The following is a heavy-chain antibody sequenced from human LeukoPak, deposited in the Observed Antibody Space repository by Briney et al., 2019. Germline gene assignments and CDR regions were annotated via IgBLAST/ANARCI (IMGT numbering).Heavy chain of an antibody. Sequence: PSETLSLTCTVSGGSISSSSYYWGWIRQPPGKGLEWIGSIYYSGSTYYNPSLKSRVTISVDTSKNQFSLKLSSVTAADTAVYYCASIWQYGIKRAFDYWGQGTLVTVSS. CDR1: GGSISSSSYY. CDR2: IYYSGST. D-gene: IGHD2-2*01. V-gene: IGHV4-39*07. CDR3: ASIWQYGIKRAFDY. J-gene: IGHJ4*02.